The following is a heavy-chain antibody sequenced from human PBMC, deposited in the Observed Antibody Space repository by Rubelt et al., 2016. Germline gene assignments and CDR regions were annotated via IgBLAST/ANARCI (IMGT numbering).Heavy chain of an antibody. CDR1: GFTFSSYA. CDR3: AKDRGHPDMTTVTSGVCDY. Sequence: GSLRLSCAASGFTFSSYAMSWVRQAPGKGLEWVSAISGSGGSTYHADSVKGRFTISRDNSKNTLYLQMNSLRAEDKAVYYCAKDRGHPDMTTVTSGVCDYWGQGTLVTVSS. CDR2: ISGSGGST. V-gene: IGHV3-23*01. J-gene: IGHJ4*02. D-gene: IGHD4-17*01.